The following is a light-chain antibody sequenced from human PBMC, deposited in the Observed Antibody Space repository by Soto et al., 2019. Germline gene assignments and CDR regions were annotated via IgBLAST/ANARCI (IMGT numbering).Light chain of an antibody. V-gene: IGKV3-20*01. CDR2: GAS. Sequence: IFMTQSPGTLSLSPWEIATLYCRASQSVSSRLAWYQQKPDQAPRLLSSGASSRATGIPDRFSGSGSGTDFTLTISRLEPEEFAVYYCQQYGSSGTFSRGTKVEIK. J-gene: IGKJ4*02. CDR3: QQYGSSGT. CDR1: QSVSSR.